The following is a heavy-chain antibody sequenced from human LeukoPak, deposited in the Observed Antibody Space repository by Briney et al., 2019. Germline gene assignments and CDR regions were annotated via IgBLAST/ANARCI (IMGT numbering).Heavy chain of an antibody. J-gene: IGHJ3*02. V-gene: IGHV4-30-4*01. CDR2: IYYSGST. Sequence: SETLSLTCTVSGGSLSDDYYWSWIRQPPGKGLEWIGFIYYSGSTYYNPSLKSQLTISVDTSKNQFSLKLSSVTAADTAVYYCARRGGGGNPTDGAFDIWGQGTMVTVSS. CDR1: GGSLSDDYY. D-gene: IGHD4-23*01. CDR3: ARRGGGGNPTDGAFDI.